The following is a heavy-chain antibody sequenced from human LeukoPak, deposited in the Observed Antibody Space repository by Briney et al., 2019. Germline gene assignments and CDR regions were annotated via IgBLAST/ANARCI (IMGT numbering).Heavy chain of an antibody. J-gene: IGHJ4*02. CDR1: GASITTFY. D-gene: IGHD6-6*01. V-gene: IGHV4-34*01. CDR2: INHSGST. Sequence: PSETLSLTCTVSGASITTFYWSWIRQPPGKGLEWIGEINHSGSTNYNPSLKSRVTISVDTSKNQFSLKLSSVTAADTAVYYCASSRSYYFDYWGQGTLVTVSS. CDR3: ASSRSYYFDY.